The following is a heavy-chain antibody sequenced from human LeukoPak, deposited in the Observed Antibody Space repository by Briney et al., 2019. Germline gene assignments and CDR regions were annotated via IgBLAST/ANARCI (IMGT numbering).Heavy chain of an antibody. CDR1: GFTFSSYA. Sequence: GGSLRLSCAASGFTFSSYAMSWVRQAPGKGLEWVSVISGSGGSTYYADSVKGRFTISRDNSKNTLYLQMNSLGAEDTAVYYCAKCKGNWNDDGFDYWGQGTLVTVSS. D-gene: IGHD1-1*01. J-gene: IGHJ4*02. CDR3: AKCKGNWNDDGFDY. V-gene: IGHV3-23*01. CDR2: ISGSGGST.